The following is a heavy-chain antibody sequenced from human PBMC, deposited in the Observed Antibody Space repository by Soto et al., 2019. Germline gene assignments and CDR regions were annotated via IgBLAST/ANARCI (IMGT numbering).Heavy chain of an antibody. V-gene: IGHV5-51*01. J-gene: IGHJ4*02. D-gene: IGHD3-3*01. CDR2: IYPSDSDT. CDR3: ASGGVSTRTFDY. Sequence: GESLKISCRGSGYNFAGYWIAWVRQMPGKGLELMGIIYPSDSDTRYRPSFQGQVTISADKSISSAYLQWSSLRASDTAMYYCASGGVSTRTFDYWGQGTPVTVSS. CDR1: GYNFAGYW.